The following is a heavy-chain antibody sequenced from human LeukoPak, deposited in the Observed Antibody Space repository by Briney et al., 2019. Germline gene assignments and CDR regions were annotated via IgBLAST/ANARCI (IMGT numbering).Heavy chain of an antibody. CDR3: ARGIGTMVRGQGY. J-gene: IGHJ4*02. D-gene: IGHD3-10*01. CDR1: GGSFSGYY. V-gene: IGHV4-34*01. CDR2: INHSGST. Sequence: SETLSLTCAVYGGSFSGYYWSWIRQPPGKGLEWIGEINHSGSTNYNPSLKSRVTISVDTSKNQFSLKLSSVTAADTAVYYCARGIGTMVRGQGYWGQGTLVTVSS.